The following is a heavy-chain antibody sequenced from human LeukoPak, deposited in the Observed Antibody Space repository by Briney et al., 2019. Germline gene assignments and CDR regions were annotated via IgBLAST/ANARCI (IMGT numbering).Heavy chain of an antibody. D-gene: IGHD3-16*01. CDR2: IKHNGDDL. V-gene: IGHV3-7*04. CDR1: GFTFSSYW. Sequence: AGGSLRLSCAASGFTFSSYWMAWVRQAPGKGLEWVANIKHNGDDLNYVDSVEDRFTISRDNAQNSLYLHMTSLRVEDTAVYYCAGGLRTFDSWGQGTLVTVSS. J-gene: IGHJ4*02. CDR3: AGGLRTFDS.